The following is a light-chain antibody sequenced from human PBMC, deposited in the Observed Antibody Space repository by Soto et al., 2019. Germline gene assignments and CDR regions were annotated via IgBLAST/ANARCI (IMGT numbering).Light chain of an antibody. CDR3: QQLYRYSA. CDR2: AAS. J-gene: IGKJ5*01. CDR1: QDIGRY. V-gene: IGKV1-9*01. Sequence: DIQLTQSPSFVSASVGERVTITCRASQDIGRYLAWYQQKPGEAPKLLISAASPLQSGVPSRFSGSGSGTVVTFTVSYLLPEDFATYYCQQLYRYSAFGQGTRLESK.